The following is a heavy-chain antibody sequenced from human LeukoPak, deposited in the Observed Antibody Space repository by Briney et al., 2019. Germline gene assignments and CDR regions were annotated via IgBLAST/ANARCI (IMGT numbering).Heavy chain of an antibody. V-gene: IGHV4-59*08. CDR3: ARGESGSYPRHFDY. Sequence: PSETLSLTCTVSGGSISSYFWSWIRQPPGKGLEWIAYIHYSENTNSNPSLKSRVTISVDTSRNQFSLKLTSVTAADTAVYYCARGESGSYPRHFDYWGQGTLVTVSS. CDR1: GGSISSYF. CDR2: IHYSENT. J-gene: IGHJ4*02. D-gene: IGHD1-26*01.